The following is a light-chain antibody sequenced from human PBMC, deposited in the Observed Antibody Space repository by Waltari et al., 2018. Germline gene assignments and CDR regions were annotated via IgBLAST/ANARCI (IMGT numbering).Light chain of an antibody. CDR3: SSYTSSSTLNWV. V-gene: IGLV2-14*03. Sequence: QQHPRKAPKLIIYDVTKRPSGVSESFSGSKSGNTAFLTISGLQAEDEADYYCSSYTSSSTLNWVFGGGTKLTVL. J-gene: IGLJ3*02. CDR2: DVT.